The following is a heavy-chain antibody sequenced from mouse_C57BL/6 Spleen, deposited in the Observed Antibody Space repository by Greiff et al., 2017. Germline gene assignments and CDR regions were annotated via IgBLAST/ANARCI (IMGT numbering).Heavy chain of an antibody. CDR1: GYTFTDYY. CDR3: ARGGVVATYWYFDV. CDR2: LYPGSGNT. D-gene: IGHD1-1*01. J-gene: IGHJ1*03. V-gene: IGHV1-76*01. Sequence: VQLKESGAELVRPGASVKLSCKASGYTFTDYYINWVKQRPGQGLEWIARLYPGSGNTYYNEKFKGKATLTEEKSSSTAYMQLSSLTSEDSAVYVCARGGVVATYWYFDVWGTGTTVTVSA.